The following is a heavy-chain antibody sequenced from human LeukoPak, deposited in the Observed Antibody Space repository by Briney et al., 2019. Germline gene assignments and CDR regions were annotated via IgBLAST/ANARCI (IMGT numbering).Heavy chain of an antibody. J-gene: IGHJ3*01. CDR2: IKQDGGQI. D-gene: IGHD6-13*01. CDR3: AREFPDSTATGPAFDF. CDR1: EFTFSSYW. Sequence: GGSLRLSCAASEFTFSSYWMSWVRQAPGKGLEWVANIKQDGGQIYYLESVKGRFIVSRDNTMNSLYLQMNSLRAEDTAMYYCAREFPDSTATGPAFDFWGQGTMVTVSS. V-gene: IGHV3-7*01.